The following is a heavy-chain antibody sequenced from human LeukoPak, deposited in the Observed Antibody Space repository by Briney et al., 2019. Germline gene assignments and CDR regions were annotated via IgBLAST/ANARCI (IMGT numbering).Heavy chain of an antibody. J-gene: IGHJ4*02. D-gene: IGHD3-10*01. CDR3: ARGSVLLSCGGGFN. V-gene: IGHV3-11*01. Sequence: GGSLRLSCAASRFTFSDYYMSWIRQTPGKGLEWVSSISSSGSSVYYAHSVKGRFTISSDNAESSLDLQMNSLRAEDTAVYYCARGSVLLSCGGGFNWGQGTLVTVSS. CDR2: ISSSGSSV. CDR1: RFTFSDYY.